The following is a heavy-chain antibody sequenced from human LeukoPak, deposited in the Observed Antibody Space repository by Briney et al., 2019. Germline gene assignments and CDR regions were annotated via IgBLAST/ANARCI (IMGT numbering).Heavy chain of an antibody. CDR3: ARGPSLHSKWVGGRWFDY. CDR2: MNPKSGNT. D-gene: IGHD3-16*01. Sequence: GASVKVSCTASGYTFTNYDINWVRQATGQGLEWMGWMNPKSGNTGCAQRLQGRVTMTRNNSISTAYMELSSLRSEDTAMYFCARGPSLHSKWVGGRWFDYWRQGTLVTVSS. V-gene: IGHV1-8*01. CDR1: GYTFTNYD. J-gene: IGHJ5*01.